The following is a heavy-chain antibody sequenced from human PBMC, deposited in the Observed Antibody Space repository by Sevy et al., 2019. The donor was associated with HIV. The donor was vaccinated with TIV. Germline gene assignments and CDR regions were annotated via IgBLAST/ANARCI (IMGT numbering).Heavy chain of an antibody. D-gene: IGHD4-17*01. CDR1: GFTFSSYS. CDR2: ISSSSSTI. CDR3: ARVGDYGGNSPYYYYYGMDV. V-gene: IGHV3-48*02. J-gene: IGHJ6*02. Sequence: GGSLRLSCAASGFTFSSYSMNWVRQAPGKGLEWVSYISSSSSTIYYADSVKGRFTISRDNAKNSLYLQMNSLRDEDTAVYYCARVGDYGGNSPYYYYYGMDVWGQETTVTVSS.